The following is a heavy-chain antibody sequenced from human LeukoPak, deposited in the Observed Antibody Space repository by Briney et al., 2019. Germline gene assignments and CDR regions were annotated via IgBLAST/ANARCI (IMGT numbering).Heavy chain of an antibody. CDR1: GFTVSNNY. Sequence: GGSLRLSCAASGFTVSNNYMSWVRQAPGKGLEWVSVIYSGGSTYYADSVKARFTISTDNSKNTLYLQMNRLRAEDTAVYYCARSQQLAYYFDYWGQGTLVTVSS. CDR2: IYSGGST. D-gene: IGHD6-13*01. V-gene: IGHV3-53*01. CDR3: ARSQQLAYYFDY. J-gene: IGHJ4*02.